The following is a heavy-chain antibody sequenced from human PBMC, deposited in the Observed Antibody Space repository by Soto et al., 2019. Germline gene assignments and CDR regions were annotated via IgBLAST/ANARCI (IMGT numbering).Heavy chain of an antibody. CDR2: INSYGSST. V-gene: IGHV3-74*01. CDR1: GFTFSSSW. J-gene: IGHJ4*02. Sequence: EVQLVESGGGLVQPGGSLRLSCAASGFTFSSSWMHWVRQAPGKGLVWVSRINSYGSSTNYADSVKGRFTISRDNAKNTLYLQMNSLRAEDTAVYYCARDQYSYGPFDYWGQGSLVTVSS. D-gene: IGHD5-18*01. CDR3: ARDQYSYGPFDY.